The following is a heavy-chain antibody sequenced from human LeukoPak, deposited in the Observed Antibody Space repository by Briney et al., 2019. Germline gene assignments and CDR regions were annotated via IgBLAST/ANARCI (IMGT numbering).Heavy chain of an antibody. D-gene: IGHD3-10*01. CDR2: IYHSGST. CDR3: ARIPLDSGSYYVGY. CDR1: GGSFNGYY. J-gene: IGHJ4*02. V-gene: IGHV4-34*01. Sequence: SETLSLTCAVYGGSFNGYYWTWIRQPPGKGLEWIGEIYHSGSTNYNPSLKSRVTISVDKSKNQFSLKLSSVTAADTAVYYCARIPLDSGSYYVGYWGQGTLVTVSS.